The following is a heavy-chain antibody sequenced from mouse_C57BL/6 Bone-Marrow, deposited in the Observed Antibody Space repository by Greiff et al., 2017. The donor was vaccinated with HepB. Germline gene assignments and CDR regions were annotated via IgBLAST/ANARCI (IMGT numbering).Heavy chain of an antibody. CDR1: GFSLTSYG. J-gene: IGHJ3*01. CDR3: ARNLVGDYSNYDGFAY. CDR2: IWSGGST. V-gene: IGHV2-2*01. D-gene: IGHD2-5*01. Sequence: QVQLQKSGPGLVQPSQSLSITCTVSGFSLTSYGVHWVRQSPGKGLEWLGVIWSGGSTDYNAAFISRLSISKDNSKSQVFFKMNSLQADDTAIYYCARNLVGDYSNYDGFAYWGQGTLVTVSA.